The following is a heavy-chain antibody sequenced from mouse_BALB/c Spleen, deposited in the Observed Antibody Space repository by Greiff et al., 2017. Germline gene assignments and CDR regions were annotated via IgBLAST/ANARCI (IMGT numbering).Heavy chain of an antibody. CDR3: ARITGTAMDY. V-gene: IGHV1S29*02. D-gene: IGHD4-1*01. CDR2: IYPYNGGT. J-gene: IGHJ4*01. CDR1: GYTFTDYN. Sequence: VQLQQSGPELVKPGASVKISCKASGYTFTDYNMHWVKQSHGKSLEWIGYIYPYNGGTGYNQKFKSKATLTVDNSSSTAYMELRSLTSEDSAVYYCARITGTAMDYWGQGTSVTVSS.